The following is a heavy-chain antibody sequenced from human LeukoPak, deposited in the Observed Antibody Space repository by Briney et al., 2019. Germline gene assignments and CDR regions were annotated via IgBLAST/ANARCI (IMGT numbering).Heavy chain of an antibody. V-gene: IGHV3-74*01. CDR1: GFTFSSYW. Sequence: GGSLRLSCAASGFTFSSYWMHWVRQAPGKGLXXXXXXXXXXSSTSYADSVKGRFTISRDNAKNTLYLQMNSLRAEDTAVYYCARPTSYCSGGSCYHYDAFDIWGQGTMVTVSS. CDR2: XXXXXSST. D-gene: IGHD2-15*01. J-gene: IGHJ3*02. CDR3: ARPTSYCSGGSCYHYDAFDI.